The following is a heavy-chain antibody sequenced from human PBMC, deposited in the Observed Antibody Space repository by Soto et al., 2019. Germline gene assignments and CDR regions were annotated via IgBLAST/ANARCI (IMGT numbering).Heavy chain of an antibody. V-gene: IGHV4-31*03. CDR1: GGSISSGGYY. Sequence: QVQLQESGPGLVKPSQTLSLTCTVSGGSISSGGYYWSWIRQHPGKGLEWIGYIYYSGSTYYNPSLNSRVTISVDTSKNQFSLKLSSVTAADTAVYYCARCLFDVPAYGMDVWGQGTTVTVSS. D-gene: IGHD2-2*01. CDR3: ARCLFDVPAYGMDV. J-gene: IGHJ6*02. CDR2: IYYSGST.